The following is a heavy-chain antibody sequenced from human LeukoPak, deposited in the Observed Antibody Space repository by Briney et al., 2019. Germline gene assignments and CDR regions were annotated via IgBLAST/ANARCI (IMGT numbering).Heavy chain of an antibody. V-gene: IGHV4-59*08. J-gene: IGHJ3*02. CDR1: GGSISSYY. D-gene: IGHD3-22*01. Sequence: PSETLSLTCTVSGGSISSYYWSWIRQPPGKGLEWIAYKHYSGDTNYNPSLKSRVTVSVDTSQNQFSLKLSSVIAADTAAYYCARHRDSSGFKYAFDIWGQGKMVTVSS. CDR2: KHYSGDT. CDR3: ARHRDSSGFKYAFDI.